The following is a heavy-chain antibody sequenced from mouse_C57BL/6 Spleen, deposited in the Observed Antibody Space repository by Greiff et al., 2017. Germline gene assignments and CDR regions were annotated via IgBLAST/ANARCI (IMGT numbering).Heavy chain of an antibody. CDR3: ARSWDGRFAH. CDR2: INPGSGGT. CDR1: GYAFTNYL. Sequence: VQVVESGAELVRPGTSVKVSCKASGYAFTNYLIEWVKQRPGQGLEWIGVINPGSGGTNYNEKFKGKATLTADKSSSTAYMQLSSLTSEDSAVYFCARSWDGRFAHWGQGTLVTVSA. J-gene: IGHJ3*01. V-gene: IGHV1-54*01. D-gene: IGHD4-1*01.